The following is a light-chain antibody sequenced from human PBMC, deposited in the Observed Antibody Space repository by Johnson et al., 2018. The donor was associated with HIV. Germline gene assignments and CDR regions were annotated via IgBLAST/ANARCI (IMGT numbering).Light chain of an antibody. CDR2: DNN. CDR1: SSDIGNNY. V-gene: IGLV1-51*01. CDR3: ETWASSMSSV. J-gene: IGLJ1*01. Sequence: QSVLTQPPSVSAAPGQKVTISCSGSSSDIGNNYVSWYQQLPGTAPKLLIYDNNKRPSGIPDRFSGSKSGTSATLGITGLQTGDEADYYCETWASSMSSVFGTGTKVTVL.